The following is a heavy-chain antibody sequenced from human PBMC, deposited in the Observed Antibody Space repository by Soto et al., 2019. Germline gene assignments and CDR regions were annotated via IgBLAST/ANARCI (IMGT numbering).Heavy chain of an antibody. D-gene: IGHD4-4*01. V-gene: IGHV1-46*01. Sequence: ASVKVSCKASGYTFTSYYMHWVRQAPGQGLEWMGIINPSGGSTSYAQKFQGRVTMTRDTSTSTVYMELSSLRSEDTAVYYCAYPTASHGMEVLGQGTTHIVSS. J-gene: IGHJ6*02. CDR1: GYTFTSYY. CDR3: AYPTASHGMEV. CDR2: INPSGGST.